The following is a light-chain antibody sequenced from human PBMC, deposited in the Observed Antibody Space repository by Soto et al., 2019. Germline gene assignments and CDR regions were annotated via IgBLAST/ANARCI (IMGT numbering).Light chain of an antibody. CDR2: AAS. CDR1: QSVSSSY. CDR3: QQFGDSQYT. Sequence: ETVLTQSPGTLSLSPGERATLSCRASQSVSSSYLAWYQQKPGQAPRLLIYAASSRATGIPDRFSGSGSGTDFTLTISRQEPEDFAVYYCQQFGDSQYTFGQGTKLEIK. J-gene: IGKJ2*01. V-gene: IGKV3-20*01.